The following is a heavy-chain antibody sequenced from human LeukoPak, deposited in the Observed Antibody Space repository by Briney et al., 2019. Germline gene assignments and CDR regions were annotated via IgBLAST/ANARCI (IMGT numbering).Heavy chain of an antibody. D-gene: IGHD6-6*01. Sequence: SETLSLTCTVSGGSVSSGTYYWTWIRQPAGKGLEWIGRIYTSGSTNFNPSLKSRVPISLDTSQNQFSLKMSTATAADTAVYYCAREGAARNFDYWGQGILVTVSS. J-gene: IGHJ4*02. CDR1: GGSVSSGTYY. V-gene: IGHV4-61*02. CDR2: IYTSGST. CDR3: AREGAARNFDY.